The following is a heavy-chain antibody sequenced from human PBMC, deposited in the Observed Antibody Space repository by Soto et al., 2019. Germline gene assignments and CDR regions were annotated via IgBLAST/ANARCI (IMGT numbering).Heavy chain of an antibody. CDR2: IYHSGST. Sequence: PSETLSLTCAVSGGSISSSNWWSWVRQPPGKGLEWIGEIYHSGSTNYNPSLKSRVTISVDKSKNQFSLKLSSVTAADTAVYYCARQAAAGTGYYGMDVWGQGTTVTGSS. CDR1: GGSISSSNW. J-gene: IGHJ6*02. D-gene: IGHD6-13*01. V-gene: IGHV4-4*02. CDR3: ARQAAAGTGYYGMDV.